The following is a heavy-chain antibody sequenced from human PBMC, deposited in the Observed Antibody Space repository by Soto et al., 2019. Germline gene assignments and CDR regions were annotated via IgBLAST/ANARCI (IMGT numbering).Heavy chain of an antibody. D-gene: IGHD2-21*01. CDR2: ITSSGGNT. Sequence: EVQLVESGGGLVQPGGSLRLSCAASGFTFSSYAMHWVRQAPGKGLEYVSDITSSGGNTDYASSVKSRFTISRDNSKNTLYLQMGSLRAEDMAVYYCARRIPFGYGMDVWGQGTTVTVSS. CDR1: GFTFSSYA. CDR3: ARRIPFGYGMDV. J-gene: IGHJ6*02. V-gene: IGHV3-64*01.